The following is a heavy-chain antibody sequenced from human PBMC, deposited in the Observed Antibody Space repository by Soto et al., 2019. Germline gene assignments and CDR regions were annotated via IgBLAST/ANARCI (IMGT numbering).Heavy chain of an antibody. D-gene: IGHD3-22*01. CDR1: GGSITSSSYY. CDR3: MLGSGWKDFDY. Sequence: SETLSLTCTFSGGSITSSSYYWGWIRQPPGKGLEWIGNIYYSGSTYYNPSLKSRVTISVDTSKNQFSLKLSSVTAADTAVYYCMLGSGWKDFDYWGQGTLVTVSS. CDR2: IYYSGST. V-gene: IGHV4-39*01. J-gene: IGHJ4*02.